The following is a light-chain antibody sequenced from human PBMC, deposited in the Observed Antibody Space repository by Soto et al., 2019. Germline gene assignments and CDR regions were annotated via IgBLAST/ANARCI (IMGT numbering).Light chain of an antibody. CDR3: WAYAGSDTYV. J-gene: IGLJ1*01. CDR1: KSDIGIYDF. V-gene: IGLV2-11*01. CDR2: DVV. Sequence: QSALTQPPSASGSPGQSVTISCTGSKSDIGIYDFVSWYQHHPGKPPRLIIYDVVQRPSGVPDRCSGSKSGDTAAMTGSGLQAADEADYVCWAYAGSDTYVFGTGTKVTVL.